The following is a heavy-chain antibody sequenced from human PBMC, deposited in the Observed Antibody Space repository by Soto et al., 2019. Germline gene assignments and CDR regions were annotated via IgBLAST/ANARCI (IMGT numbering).Heavy chain of an antibody. Sequence: SETLGLTCTVSVASISSGDYVWSWIRQSPGKGLEWIGYIYDSGSSYYNPSLQSRVTMSVDTSKNQFSLKLSSVTAADTAVYYCAREKGYIYGPKNFDYWGQGTMVTVSS. V-gene: IGHV4-30-4*01. D-gene: IGHD5-18*01. J-gene: IGHJ4*02. CDR2: IYDSGSS. CDR3: AREKGYIYGPKNFDY. CDR1: VASISSGDYV.